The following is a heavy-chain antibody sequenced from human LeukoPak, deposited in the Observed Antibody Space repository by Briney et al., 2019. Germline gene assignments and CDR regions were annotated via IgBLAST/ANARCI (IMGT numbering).Heavy chain of an antibody. V-gene: IGHV4-31*03. Sequence: SETLSLTCTVSGGSISSGGFYWSWIRQHPGKGLEWIGYIYYSWNTYYNPSLKSRVTISVDTSKNQFSLKLSSVTAADTAVYYCARDNSGYGHLDYWGQGTLVTVSS. CDR1: GGSISSGGFY. CDR2: IYYSWNT. D-gene: IGHD5-12*01. J-gene: IGHJ4*02. CDR3: ARDNSGYGHLDY.